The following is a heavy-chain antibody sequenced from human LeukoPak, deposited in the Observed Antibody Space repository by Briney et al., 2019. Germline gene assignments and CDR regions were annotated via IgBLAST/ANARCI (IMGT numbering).Heavy chain of an antibody. CDR3: ARAVVVPRRTDPFDY. Sequence: GESLKISCKASGYSFTTYWIGWVRQMPGKGLEWMGIIYPGDSDTRYSPSFQSRVTISADKSISTAYLQWSSLKASDTAMYYCARAVVVPRRTDPFDYWGQGTLVTVSS. D-gene: IGHD2-2*01. CDR1: GYSFTTYW. CDR2: IYPGDSDT. J-gene: IGHJ4*02. V-gene: IGHV5-51*01.